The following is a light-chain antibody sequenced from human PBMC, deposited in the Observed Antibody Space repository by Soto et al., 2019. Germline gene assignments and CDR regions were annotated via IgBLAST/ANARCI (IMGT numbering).Light chain of an antibody. J-gene: IGKJ1*01. V-gene: IGKV3-15*01. CDR2: GAS. CDR3: QQYNTCPQK. Sequence: ETVLTQSPATLSVSPGERATLSCRASQSVSSNLAWYQQKPGQAPRLLVYGASTRATGIPARFSGSGIGTEFPLTISSLQSQDVAGYYCQQYNTCPQKVGKGSKV. CDR1: QSVSSN.